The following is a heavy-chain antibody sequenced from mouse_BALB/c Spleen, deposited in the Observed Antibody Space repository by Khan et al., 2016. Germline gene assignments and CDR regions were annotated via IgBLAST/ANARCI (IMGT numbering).Heavy chain of an antibody. CDR3: ARKDQDYDAWFAS. V-gene: IGHV2-9*02. CDR1: GFSLTSSG. CDR2: IWAGGST. Sequence: QVQLKQSGPGLVAPSQSLSITCTVSGFSLTSSGVHWVRQPPGKGLDWLGVIWAGGSTVYNSALMSRLSITKDNSQNQVFLKMNSLQTDDTAQYYCARKDQDYDAWFASWGQGALVTVSA. D-gene: IGHD2-4*01. J-gene: IGHJ3*01.